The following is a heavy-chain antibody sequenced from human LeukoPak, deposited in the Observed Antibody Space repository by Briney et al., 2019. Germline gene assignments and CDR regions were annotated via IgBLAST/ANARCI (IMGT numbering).Heavy chain of an antibody. D-gene: IGHD1-1*01. CDR1: GYTFTSYG. V-gene: IGHV1-69*13. CDR2: IIPIFGTA. J-gene: IGHJ5*02. CDR3: AGGVLVERWFDP. Sequence: SVKVSCKASGYTFTSYGISWVRQAPGQGLEWMGGIIPIFGTANYAQKFQGRVTITADESTSTAYMELSSLRSEDTAVYYCAGGVLVERWFDPWGQGTLVTVSS.